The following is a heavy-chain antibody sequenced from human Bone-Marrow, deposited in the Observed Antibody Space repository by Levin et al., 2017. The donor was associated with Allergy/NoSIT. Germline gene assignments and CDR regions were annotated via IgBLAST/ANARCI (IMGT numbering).Heavy chain of an antibody. CDR2: INQDGSGK. CDR1: GFTFSSYW. D-gene: IGHD4-23*01. V-gene: IGHV3-7*01. J-gene: IGHJ4*02. Sequence: PGGSLRLSCAASGFTFSSYWLSWVRQAPGKGLEWVANINQDGSGKNYVDSVKGRFTISRDNAKNSLYLQMNSLRVEDTAVYYCARDVSPGGYWGQGTLVTVSS. CDR3: ARDVSPGGY.